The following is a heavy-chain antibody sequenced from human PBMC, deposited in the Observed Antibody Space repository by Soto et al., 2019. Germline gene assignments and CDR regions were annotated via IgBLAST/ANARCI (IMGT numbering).Heavy chain of an antibody. CDR2: IYYSGST. CDR1: GGSVSSGSYY. J-gene: IGHJ3*02. D-gene: IGHD1-26*01. Sequence: SETLSLTCTFSGGSVSSGSYYLSWIRQPPGKGLEWIGYIYYSGSTNYNPSLKSRVTISVDTSKNQFSLKLSSVTAADTAVYYCARDLVGATDIWGQGTMVT. V-gene: IGHV4-61*01. CDR3: ARDLVGATDI.